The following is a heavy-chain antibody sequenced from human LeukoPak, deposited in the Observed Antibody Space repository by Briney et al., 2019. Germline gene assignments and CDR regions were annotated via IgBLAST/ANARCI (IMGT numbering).Heavy chain of an antibody. Sequence: GGSLRVSCAASGFTFSSYWMSWVRQAPGKGLEWVANIMQDGSEKYYVDSVKGRFTISRDNAKNSLYLQMNSLRAEDTAVYYCARVPRGWVRGCSYYDYWGQGTLVTVSS. CDR2: IMQDGSEK. J-gene: IGHJ4*02. D-gene: IGHD3-10*01. CDR3: ARVPRGWVRGCSYYDY. CDR1: GFTFSSYW. V-gene: IGHV3-7*01.